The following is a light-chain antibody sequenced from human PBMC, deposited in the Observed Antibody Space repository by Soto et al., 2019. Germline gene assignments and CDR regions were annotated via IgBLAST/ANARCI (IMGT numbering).Light chain of an antibody. CDR1: ISDFVVYNY. CDR2: DVS. Sequence: QSGLTEPRSVSGSPGHSVTVSCTGTISDFVVYNYISWYQHHPGKAAKVMIYDVSKRPSGVPDRFSGSKSGNTVSLTISGLQAEDEADYYCCSYAGRNTWVFGGGTKVTVL. V-gene: IGLV2-11*02. J-gene: IGLJ2*01. CDR3: CSYAGRNTWV.